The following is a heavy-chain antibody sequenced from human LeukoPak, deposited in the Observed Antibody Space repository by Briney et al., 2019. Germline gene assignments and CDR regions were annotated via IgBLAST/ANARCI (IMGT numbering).Heavy chain of an antibody. CDR1: GYTFTGYY. Sequence: ASVKVSCKASGYTFTGYYMYWVRQAPGQGLEWMGWINPNRGGTKFAQKFQGRVTMTSDTPINTAYMELNRLTSDDTAVYYCARGNEIFGVGTIKTRLDWWGQGTLVTVSS. D-gene: IGHD3-3*01. J-gene: IGHJ4*02. V-gene: IGHV1-2*02. CDR3: ARGNEIFGVGTIKTRLDW. CDR2: INPNRGGT.